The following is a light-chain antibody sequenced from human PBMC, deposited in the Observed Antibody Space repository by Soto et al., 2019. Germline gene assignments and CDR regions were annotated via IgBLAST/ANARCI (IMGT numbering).Light chain of an antibody. CDR1: QSVNSNY. V-gene: IGKV3-20*01. CDR2: GSS. Sequence: EIVLTQSPGTLSLSPGERATLSCRASQSVNSNYLSWYQRKPGQAPRLLIYGSSNRATDIPDRFSGSGSGTDFTLTISRLEPEDFAVYYCQQYGNSPRLSFGGGTKVEI. CDR3: QQYGNSPRLS. J-gene: IGKJ4*01.